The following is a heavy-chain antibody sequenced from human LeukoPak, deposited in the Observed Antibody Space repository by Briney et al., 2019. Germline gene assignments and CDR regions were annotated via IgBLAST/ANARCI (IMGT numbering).Heavy chain of an antibody. CDR3: AKVGDCSSTSCPDAFDI. D-gene: IGHD2-2*01. J-gene: IGHJ3*02. Sequence: GGSLRLSCAASGFTFSSYAMSWVRQAPGKGLEWVSAISGSGGSTYYGDSVKGRFTISRDNSKNTLYLQMNSLRAEDTAVYYCAKVGDCSSTSCPDAFDIWGQGTMVTVSS. CDR1: GFTFSSYA. V-gene: IGHV3-23*01. CDR2: ISGSGGST.